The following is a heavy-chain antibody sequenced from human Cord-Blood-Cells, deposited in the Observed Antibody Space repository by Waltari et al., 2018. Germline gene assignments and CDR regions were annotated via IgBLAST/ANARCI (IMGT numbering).Heavy chain of an antibody. D-gene: IGHD4-17*01. Sequence: QVQLQESGPGLVKPSETLSLTCTVSGGSISSYYWSWIRQPPGKGLEWIGYIYYSGSTNYNPTLKSRVTISVDTSKNQFSLKLSSVTAADTAVYYCARGGDYWFDPWGQGTLVTVSS. CDR3: ARGGDYWFDP. V-gene: IGHV4-59*08. CDR1: GGSISSYY. CDR2: IYYSGST. J-gene: IGHJ5*02.